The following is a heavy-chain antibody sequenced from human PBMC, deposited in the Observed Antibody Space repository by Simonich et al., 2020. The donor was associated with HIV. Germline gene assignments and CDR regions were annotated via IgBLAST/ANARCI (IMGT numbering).Heavy chain of an antibody. V-gene: IGHV3-9*01. D-gene: IGHD3-10*01. J-gene: IGHJ4*02. CDR3: AKDKGAYYGSGSPVY. CDR2: ISGNSGNK. CDR1: GFTFEDYA. Sequence: EVLLVESGGGLVQPGRSLRLSCAASGFTFEDYAMHWVRQAPGKGLEWVSGISGNSGNKGYAASVKGRFTSSRDNAKNALYLHMNSLRAEDTALYYCAKDKGAYYGSGSPVYWGQGTLVTVSS.